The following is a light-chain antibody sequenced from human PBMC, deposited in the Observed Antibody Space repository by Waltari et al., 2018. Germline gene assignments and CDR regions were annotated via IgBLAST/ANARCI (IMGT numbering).Light chain of an antibody. CDR1: QRVGNK. Sequence: EIEMTQSPATLSVSPGERATVSCRASQRVGNKLAWYQQKPGQAPRLLFYDASTRATGIPVRFSGSGSGTEFTLTISSLQSEDFAVYYCQQSNNWPYTFGQGDQAGDQT. CDR2: DAS. V-gene: IGKV3-15*01. CDR3: QQSNNWPYT. J-gene: IGKJ2*01.